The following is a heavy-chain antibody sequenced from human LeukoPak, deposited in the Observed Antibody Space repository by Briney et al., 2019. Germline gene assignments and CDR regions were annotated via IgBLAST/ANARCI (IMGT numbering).Heavy chain of an antibody. CDR3: ARDLEMATTLYWYFDP. J-gene: IGHJ2*01. V-gene: IGHV1-69*04. CDR2: IIPIFGIA. D-gene: IGHD5-24*01. CDR1: GGSFNNYA. Sequence: SVKVSCKASGGSFNNYAISWVRQAPGQGLEWMGRIIPIFGIANSAQKFQGRVTITADKSTNTAYMELSSLRSEDTAVYYCARDLEMATTLYWYFDPCGRGALVTVSS.